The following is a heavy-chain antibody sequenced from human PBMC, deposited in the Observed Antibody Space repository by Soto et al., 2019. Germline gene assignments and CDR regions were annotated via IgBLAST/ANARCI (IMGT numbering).Heavy chain of an antibody. CDR2: IYSSGST. D-gene: IGHD2-21*01. J-gene: IGHJ6*02. CDR1: RASMKSFY. V-gene: IGHV4-4*07. Sequence: QVQLQESGPGLVMPSETLSLTCTVSRASMKSFYFSWIRQPAGKGLEWIGRIYSSGSTTYNPSLKGRATMSVAPARSRFSLKLTSVTPANTAVYYCAREPLAQGPPAYSSTHSGRAVWAKGPRSPSP. CDR3: AREPLAQGPPAYSSTHSGRAV.